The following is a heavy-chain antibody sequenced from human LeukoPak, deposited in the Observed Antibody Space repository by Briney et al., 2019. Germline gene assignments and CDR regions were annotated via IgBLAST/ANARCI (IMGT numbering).Heavy chain of an antibody. J-gene: IGHJ4*02. V-gene: IGHV1-18*04. CDR3: ARDQAATNTQVRFCLD. Sequence: ASVKVSCKASGYTFTGYYMHWVRQAPGQGLEWLGWISAYNGNPNFAQKLQGRVTMTTDTSTSTAYMDLRGLRSDDTAVYYCARDQAATNTQVRFCLDWGQGTLVTVSS. CDR1: GYTFTGYY. D-gene: IGHD3-9*01. CDR2: ISAYNGNP.